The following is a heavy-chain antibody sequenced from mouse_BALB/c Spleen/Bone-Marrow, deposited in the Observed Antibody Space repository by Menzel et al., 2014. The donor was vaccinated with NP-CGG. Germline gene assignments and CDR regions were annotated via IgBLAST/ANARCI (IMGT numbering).Heavy chain of an antibody. Sequence: VQLQQSGPGLVAPSQSLSITCTVSEFSLTSYGVHWVRQPPGKGLEWLGVIWAGGSTDYNSALMSRLSISKDNSKSQVFLKMNSLQTDGTAMYYCARGGSSRAWFAYWGQGTLVTVSA. CDR3: ARGGSSRAWFAY. CDR1: EFSLTSYG. J-gene: IGHJ3*01. V-gene: IGHV2-9*02. CDR2: IWAGGST. D-gene: IGHD1-1*01.